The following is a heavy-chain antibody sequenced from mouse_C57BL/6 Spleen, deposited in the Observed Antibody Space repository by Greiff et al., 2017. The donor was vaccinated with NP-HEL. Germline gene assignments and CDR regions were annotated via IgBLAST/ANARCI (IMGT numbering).Heavy chain of an antibody. CDR2: IHPNSGST. CDR1: GYTFTSYW. CDR3: ARKSYYSNYEGFFDY. D-gene: IGHD2-5*01. Sequence: QVQLQQSGAELVKPGASVKLSCKASGYTFTSYWMHWVKQRPGQGLEWIGMIHPNSGSTNYNEKFKSKATLTVDKSSSTAYMQLSSLTSEDSAVYYCARKSYYSNYEGFFDYWGQGTTLTVSS. J-gene: IGHJ2*01. V-gene: IGHV1-64*01.